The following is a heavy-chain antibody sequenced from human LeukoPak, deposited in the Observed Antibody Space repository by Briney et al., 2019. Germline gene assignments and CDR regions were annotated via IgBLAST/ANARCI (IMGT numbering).Heavy chain of an antibody. CDR2: ISSSSDI. V-gene: IGHV3-48*02. D-gene: IGHD3-16*02. CDR1: GFTFSSYS. J-gene: IGHJ6*02. CDR3: ARGIQLSSYYYYGVDV. Sequence: GGSLRLSCTASGFTFSSYSMTWVRQAPGKGLEWVSYISSSSDIYYADSVKGRFTISRDNAKNSLYLQMNSLRDEDTAVYFCARGIQLSSYYYYGVDVWGRGTTVTVSS.